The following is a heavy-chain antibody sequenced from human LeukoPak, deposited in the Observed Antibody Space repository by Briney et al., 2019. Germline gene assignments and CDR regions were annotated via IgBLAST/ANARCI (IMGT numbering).Heavy chain of an antibody. CDR1: GFTFSSYA. CDR2: IWYDGSNK. D-gene: IGHD3-22*01. V-gene: IGHV3-33*08. CDR3: ARDQTYDSGGYPLYDFDY. Sequence: QPGGSLRLSCAASGFTFSSYAMSWVRQAPGKGLEWVAVIWYDGSNKYYADSVKGRFTISRDNSKNTLYLQMNSLRAEDTAVYYCARDQTYDSGGYPLYDFDYWGQGTLVTVSS. J-gene: IGHJ4*02.